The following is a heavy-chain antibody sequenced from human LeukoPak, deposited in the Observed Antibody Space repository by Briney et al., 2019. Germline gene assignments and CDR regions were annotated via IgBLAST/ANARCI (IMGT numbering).Heavy chain of an antibody. CDR3: ARDGGDDAFDI. Sequence: GGSLRLSCAASGFSFSNYGFHWVRQAPGKGLVWVSRITSDGSSTSYADSVKGRFTISRGNAKNTLYLQMNSLRAEDTAVYYCARDGGDDAFDIWGQGTMVTVSS. CDR1: GFSFSNYG. CDR2: ITSDGSST. J-gene: IGHJ3*02. V-gene: IGHV3-74*01. D-gene: IGHD3-10*01.